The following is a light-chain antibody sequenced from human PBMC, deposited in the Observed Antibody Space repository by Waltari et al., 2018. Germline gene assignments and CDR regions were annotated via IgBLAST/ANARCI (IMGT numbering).Light chain of an antibody. V-gene: IGLV2-14*03. Sequence: QSALTQPASVSGSPGQSITISCTGTSSXXXXXXXXXWYQQHPGKTPQLMIFDVSNRPSGVSHRFSGSKSGNTASLTISGLQAEDEADYYCSSYISSSTLELFGGGTSLTVL. CDR1: SSXXXXXXX. J-gene: IGLJ2*01. CDR3: SSYISSSTLEL. CDR2: DVS.